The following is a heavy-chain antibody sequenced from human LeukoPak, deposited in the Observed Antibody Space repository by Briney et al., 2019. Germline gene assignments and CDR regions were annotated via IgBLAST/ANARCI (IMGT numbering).Heavy chain of an antibody. CDR1: GGSISSYY. Sequence: PSETLSLTCPVSGGSISSYYWSWIRQPPGRGLEWIGYIYYSGSTNYNPSLKSRVTISVDTSKNQFSLELSSVTTADTAVYYCARQGSGYSPFDYWGQGTLVTVSS. V-gene: IGHV4-59*01. J-gene: IGHJ4*02. CDR2: IYYSGST. CDR3: ARQGSGYSPFDY. D-gene: IGHD3-22*01.